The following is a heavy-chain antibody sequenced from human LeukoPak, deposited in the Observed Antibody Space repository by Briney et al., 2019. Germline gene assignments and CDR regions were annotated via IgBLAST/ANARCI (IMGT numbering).Heavy chain of an antibody. CDR3: ARGASRSFDY. CDR2: INPNSGGT. J-gene: IGHJ4*02. Sequence: ASVKVSCKASGYTFTSYGISWVRQAPGQGLEWMGWINPNSGGTNYAQKFQGRVTMTRDTSISTAYMELSRLRSDDTAVYYCARGASRSFDYWGQGTLVTVSS. CDR1: GYTFTSYG. V-gene: IGHV1-2*02.